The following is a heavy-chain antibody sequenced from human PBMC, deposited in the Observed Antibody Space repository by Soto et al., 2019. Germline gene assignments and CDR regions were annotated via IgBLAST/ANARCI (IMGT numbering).Heavy chain of an antibody. D-gene: IGHD2-21*02. CDR1: GGSISSTGFH. CDR2: TYYSGST. CDR3: AQGKYCGGDCSSFDY. V-gene: IGHV4-31*03. J-gene: IGHJ4*02. Sequence: QVQLLESGPGLVRPSETLSLTCTVSGGSISSTGFHWTWIRQHPGKGLEWIGYTYYSGSTYYNPSLKSRLTISVDTSKNQFPLTLSSVTAADTAVYYCAQGKYCGGDCSSFDYWGQGALVTVSS.